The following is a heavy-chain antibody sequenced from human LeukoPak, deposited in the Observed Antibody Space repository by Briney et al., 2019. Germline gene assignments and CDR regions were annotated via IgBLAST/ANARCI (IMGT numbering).Heavy chain of an antibody. D-gene: IGHD5-18*01. CDR3: VRDSHGYYHFDY. CDR1: GFTFSSYW. CDR2: IKQDGSEK. Sequence: GGSLRLSCAASGFTFSSYWMSWVRQAPGKGLEWVANIKQDGSEKYYVDSVKGRFTISRDNAHTSLYLQMNSLRAEDTAVYYCVRDSHGYYHFDYWGQGTLVTVSS. V-gene: IGHV3-7*01. J-gene: IGHJ4*02.